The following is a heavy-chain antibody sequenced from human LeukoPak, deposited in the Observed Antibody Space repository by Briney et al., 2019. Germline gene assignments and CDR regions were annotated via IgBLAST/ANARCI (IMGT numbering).Heavy chain of an antibody. CDR2: ISSSSSYI. CDR1: GFTFSSYS. Sequence: GGSLRLSCAASGFTFSSYSMNWVRRAPGKGLEWVSSISSSSSYIYYADSVKGRFTISRDNAKNSLYLQMNSLRAEDTAVYYCARGDPNDILTDTYYYYGMDVWGEATTVTVSS. J-gene: IGHJ6*04. CDR3: ARGDPNDILTDTYYYYGMDV. V-gene: IGHV3-21*01. D-gene: IGHD3-9*01.